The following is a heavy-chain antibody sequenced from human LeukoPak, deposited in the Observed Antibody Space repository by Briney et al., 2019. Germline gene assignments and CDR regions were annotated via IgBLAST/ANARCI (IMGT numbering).Heavy chain of an antibody. D-gene: IGHD3-10*01. J-gene: IGHJ3*02. CDR2: ISYDVSNK. CDR3: AKEYLIWSGDFDAFDI. V-gene: IGHV3-30*18. CDR1: GFTFSTYG. Sequence: RAGGSLRLSCAASGFTFSTYGMHWVRQAPGKGLEWVAVISYDVSNKYYADSVKGRFTISRDNSKNTLYLQMNSLRAEDTAVYYCAKEYLIWSGDFDAFDIWGQGTMVTVSS.